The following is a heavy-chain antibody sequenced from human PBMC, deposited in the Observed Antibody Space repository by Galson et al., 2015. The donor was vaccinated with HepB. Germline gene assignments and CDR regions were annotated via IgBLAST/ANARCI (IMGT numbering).Heavy chain of an antibody. CDR2: IKSKTDGGST. D-gene: IGHD1-26*01. CDR1: GFTFSNAW. V-gene: IGHV3-15*01. Sequence: SLRLSCAASGFTFSNAWMSWVRPAPGKGLEWVGRIKSKTDGGSTDYAAPVKGRFTISRDDSKNTLDLQMNSLKTEDTAGYYCTTGGLVGPTGYFDYWGQGTLVTVSS. CDR3: TTGGLVGPTGYFDY. J-gene: IGHJ4*02.